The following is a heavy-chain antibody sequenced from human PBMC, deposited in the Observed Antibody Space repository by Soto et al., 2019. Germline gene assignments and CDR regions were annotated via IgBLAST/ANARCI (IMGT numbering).Heavy chain of an antibody. Sequence: GGSLRLSCAASGFTVSSNYMSWVRQAPGKGLEWVSVIYSGGSTYYADSVKGRFTISRDNSKNTLYLQMNSLRAEDTAVDYCASGSLTGYLYYWGQGTLVTVSS. CDR1: GFTVSSNY. J-gene: IGHJ4*02. D-gene: IGHD3-9*01. V-gene: IGHV3-53*01. CDR3: ASGSLTGYLYY. CDR2: IYSGGST.